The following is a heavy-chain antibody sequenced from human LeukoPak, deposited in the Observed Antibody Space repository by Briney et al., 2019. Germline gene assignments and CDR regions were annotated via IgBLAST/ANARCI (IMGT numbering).Heavy chain of an antibody. CDR1: GYSFTSYC. J-gene: IGHJ3*01. CDR2: IYPGDSGP. CDR3: GMSGDRVPLQDDVFDV. Sequence: GESLKISCKVSGYSFTSYCIGWVRQMPGKGLEWMGIIYPGDSGPTYSPSFQGQVTISVDKSINTAYLQWSSLQASNTAMYYCGMSGDRVPLQDDVFDVWGQGTMVTVST. D-gene: IGHD1-26*01. V-gene: IGHV5-51*01.